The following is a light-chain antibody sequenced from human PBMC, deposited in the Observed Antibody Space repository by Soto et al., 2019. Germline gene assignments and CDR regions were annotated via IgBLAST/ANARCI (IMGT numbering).Light chain of an antibody. CDR3: SSYTSSSIDYV. J-gene: IGLJ1*01. Sequence: QSALTQPASVSGSPGQSITISWTGTSSDVGGYNYVSWYQQHPGKAPKLMIYEVSNRPSGVSNRFSGSKSGNTASLTISGLQAEDEADYYCSSYTSSSIDYVFGTGTKLTVL. CDR1: SSDVGGYNY. CDR2: EVS. V-gene: IGLV2-14*01.